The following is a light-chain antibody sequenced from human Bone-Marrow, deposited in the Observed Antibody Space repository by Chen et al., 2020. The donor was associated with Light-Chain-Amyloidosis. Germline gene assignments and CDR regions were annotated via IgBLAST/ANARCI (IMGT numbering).Light chain of an antibody. CDR1: ALPTKY. V-gene: IGLV3-25*03. Sequence: SYELTQPPSLSVSRGQTARITCSGDALPTKYAYCYQQKPGQAPVLVIHRDTERPAGISERFAGSSSGTTATLTISGVQAEDEADYHCQSADSSGTYEVIFGGGTKLTVL. CDR3: QSADSSGTYEVI. CDR2: RDT. J-gene: IGLJ2*01.